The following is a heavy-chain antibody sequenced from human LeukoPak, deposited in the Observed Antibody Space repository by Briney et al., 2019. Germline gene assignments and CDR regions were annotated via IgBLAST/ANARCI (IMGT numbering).Heavy chain of an antibody. D-gene: IGHD4-23*01. V-gene: IGHV4-34*01. J-gene: IGHJ4*02. Sequence: SETLSLTCAVYVGSFSGYDWSWIRQPPGKGLEWIGSIYYSGSTYYNPSLKSRVTISVDTSKNQFSLKLSSVTAADTAVYYCARLLRWPMIFDYWGQGTLVTVSS. CDR2: IYYSGST. CDR1: VGSFSGYD. CDR3: ARLLRWPMIFDY.